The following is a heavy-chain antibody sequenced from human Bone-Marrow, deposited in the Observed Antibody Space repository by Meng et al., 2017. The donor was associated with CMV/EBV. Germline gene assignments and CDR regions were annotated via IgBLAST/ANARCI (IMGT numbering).Heavy chain of an antibody. V-gene: IGHV1-58*01. Sequence: SVKVSCKASGFTFTSSAVQWVRQARGQRLEWIGWIVVGSGNTNYAQKFQERVTITRDMSTSTAYMELSSLRSDDTAVYYCARDYDFWSGYSGYDYYYGMDVWGQGTTVTVSS. CDR1: GFTFTSSA. CDR3: ARDYDFWSGYSGYDYYYGMDV. CDR2: IVVGSGNT. D-gene: IGHD3-3*01. J-gene: IGHJ6*01.